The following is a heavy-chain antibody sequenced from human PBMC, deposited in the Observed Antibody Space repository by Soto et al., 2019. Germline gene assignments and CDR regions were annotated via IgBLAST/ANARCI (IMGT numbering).Heavy chain of an antibody. CDR2: INHSGST. CDR3: ARVGRIAARLSYFDY. J-gene: IGHJ4*02. Sequence: QVQLQQWGAGLLKPSETLSLTCAVYGGSFSGYYWSWIRQPPGKGLEWIGEINHSGSTNYNPSLKSRVTISVDTSKNQFSLKLSSVTAADTAVYYCARVGRIAARLSYFDYWGQGTLVTVSS. D-gene: IGHD6-6*01. CDR1: GGSFSGYY. V-gene: IGHV4-34*01.